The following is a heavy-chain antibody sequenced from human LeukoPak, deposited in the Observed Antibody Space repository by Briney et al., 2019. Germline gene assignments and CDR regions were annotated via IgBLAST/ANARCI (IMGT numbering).Heavy chain of an antibody. CDR1: GGSFSGYY. J-gene: IGHJ4*02. D-gene: IGHD5-18*01. CDR2: INHSGST. CDR3: ARQPWIQLWLIDY. Sequence: SETLSLTSAVYGGSFSGYYWSWIRQPPGKGLEWIGEINHSGSTNYNPSLKSRVTISVDTSKNQFSLKLSSVTAADTAVYYCARQPWIQLWLIDYWGQGTLVTVSS. V-gene: IGHV4-34*01.